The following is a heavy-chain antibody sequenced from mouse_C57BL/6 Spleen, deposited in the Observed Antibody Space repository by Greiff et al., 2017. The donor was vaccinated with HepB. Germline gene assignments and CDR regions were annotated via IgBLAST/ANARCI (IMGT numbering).Heavy chain of an antibody. J-gene: IGHJ1*03. V-gene: IGHV5-17*01. CDR1: GFTFSDYG. CDR3: ARRATGGYFDV. CDR2: ISSGSSTI. D-gene: IGHD3-1*01. Sequence: EVMLVESGGGLVKPGGSLKLSCAASGFTFSDYGMHWVRQAPEKGLEWVAYISSGSSTIYYADTVKGRFTISRDNAKNTLFLQMTSPRSEDTAMYYCARRATGGYFDVWGTGTTVTVSS.